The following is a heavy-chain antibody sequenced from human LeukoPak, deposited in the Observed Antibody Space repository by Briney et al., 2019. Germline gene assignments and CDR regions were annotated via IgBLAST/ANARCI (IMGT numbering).Heavy chain of an antibody. CDR3: AKRGVVIRVILVGYHKEAYYFDS. J-gene: IGHJ4*02. Sequence: GGSLRLSCAVSGITLSNYGMSWVRQAPGKGLEWVAGISGSGGGTNYADSVKGRFTISRDNPKNTLYLQMNSLRAEDTAVYFCAKRGVVIRVILVGYHKEAYYFDSWGQGALVTVSS. V-gene: IGHV3-23*01. CDR2: ISGSGGGT. D-gene: IGHD3-22*01. CDR1: GITLSNYG.